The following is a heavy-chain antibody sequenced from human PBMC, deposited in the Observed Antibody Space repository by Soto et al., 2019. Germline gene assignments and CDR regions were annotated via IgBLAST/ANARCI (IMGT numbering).Heavy chain of an antibody. V-gene: IGHV4-34*01. Sequence: PSETLSLTCAVYGGSFSGYYWSWIRQPPGKGLEWIGEINHSGSTNYNPSLKSRVTISVDTSKNQFSLKLSSVTAADTAVYYCARGRDYDYIWGSYRSGPFDYWGQGTLVNVSS. CDR3: ARGRDYDYIWGSYRSGPFDY. D-gene: IGHD3-16*02. CDR2: INHSGST. J-gene: IGHJ4*02. CDR1: GGSFSGYY.